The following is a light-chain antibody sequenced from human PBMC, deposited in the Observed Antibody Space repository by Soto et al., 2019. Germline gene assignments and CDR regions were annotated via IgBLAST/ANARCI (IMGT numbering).Light chain of an antibody. CDR3: QQYGSSPRG. Sequence: EIVLTQSPGTLSLSPGERATLSCRASQSVSSSYLAWYQQKPGQAPRLLIYGASSRATGIPDRFSGSGSGTDFTVTISRLEPEDFAVYYCQQYGSSPRGFGQGTKVEIK. CDR1: QSVSSSY. V-gene: IGKV3-20*01. CDR2: GAS. J-gene: IGKJ1*01.